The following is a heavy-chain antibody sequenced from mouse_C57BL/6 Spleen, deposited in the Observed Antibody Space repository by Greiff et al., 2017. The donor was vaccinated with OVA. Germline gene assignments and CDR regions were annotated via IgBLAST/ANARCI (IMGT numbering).Heavy chain of an antibody. Sequence: EVKLVESGPGLVKPSQSLSLTCSVTGYSITSGYYWNWIRQFPGNKLEWMGYISYDGSNNYNPSLKNRISITRDTSKNQFFLKLNSVTTEDTATYYCAREGYSNYFDYWGQGTTLTVSS. J-gene: IGHJ2*01. V-gene: IGHV3-6*01. CDR1: GYSITSGYY. D-gene: IGHD2-5*01. CDR3: AREGYSNYFDY. CDR2: ISYDGSN.